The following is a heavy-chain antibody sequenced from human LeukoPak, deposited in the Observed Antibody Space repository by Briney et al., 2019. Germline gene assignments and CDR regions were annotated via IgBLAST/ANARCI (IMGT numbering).Heavy chain of an antibody. V-gene: IGHV1-2*02. Sequence: ASVKVSFKASGSTFTGYYMRWVRQAPGQGLEWMGWINPNSGGTDYAQKFQGRVTMTRDTSLSTAYMELSRLRSDDTAVYYCTRATSVVVPAADHYYYGMDVWGQGTTVTVSS. CDR2: INPNSGGT. CDR1: GSTFTGYY. D-gene: IGHD2-2*01. CDR3: TRATSVVVPAADHYYYGMDV. J-gene: IGHJ6*02.